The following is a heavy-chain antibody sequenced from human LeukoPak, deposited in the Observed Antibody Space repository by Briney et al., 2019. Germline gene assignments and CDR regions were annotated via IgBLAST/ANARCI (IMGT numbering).Heavy chain of an antibody. CDR2: ISSSGSTI. J-gene: IGHJ4*02. Sequence: AGGSLRLSCAASGFTFSDYYMSWIRQAPGKGLEWVSYISSSGSTIYYADSVKGRFTISRDNAKNSLYLQMNSLRAEDTAVYYCASLDSSLLGGEFDYWGQGTLVTVSS. CDR3: ASLDSSLLGGEFDY. D-gene: IGHD6-13*01. V-gene: IGHV3-11*01. CDR1: GFTFSDYY.